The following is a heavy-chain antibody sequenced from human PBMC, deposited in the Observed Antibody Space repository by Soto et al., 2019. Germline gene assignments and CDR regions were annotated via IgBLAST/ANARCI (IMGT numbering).Heavy chain of an antibody. D-gene: IGHD6-19*01. V-gene: IGHV3-23*05. CDR3: AKPGLTVPGTRYFDR. CDR1: GFTFSSYA. J-gene: IGHJ4*02. CDR2: IGSDGTAI. Sequence: EVQLLESGGWLVQHGGSLRLSCAASGFTFSSYAMSWVRQAPGKGLEWVSAIGSDGTAIQYADSVKGRFTISKDNSKEPLYLQMNSLRAEDTAVYYCAKPGLTVPGTRYFDRLGQGTLVTVSS.